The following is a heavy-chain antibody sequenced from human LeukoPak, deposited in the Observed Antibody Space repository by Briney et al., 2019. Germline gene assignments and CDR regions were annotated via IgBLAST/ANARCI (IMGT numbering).Heavy chain of an antibody. V-gene: IGHV3-21*01. J-gene: IGHJ6*03. CDR1: GFTFSSYS. CDR2: ISSSSSYI. CDR3: ARDQGDIDEYGDYGSYYYYMDV. Sequence: GGSLRLSCAASGFTFSSYSMNWVRQAPGKGLEWVSSISSSSSYIYYADSVKGRFTISRDNAKNSLYLQMNSLRAEDTAVYYCARDQGDIDEYGDYGSYYYYMDVWGKGTTVTVSS. D-gene: IGHD4-17*01.